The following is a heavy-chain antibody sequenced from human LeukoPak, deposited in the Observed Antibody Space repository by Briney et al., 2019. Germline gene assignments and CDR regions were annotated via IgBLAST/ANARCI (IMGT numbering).Heavy chain of an antibody. V-gene: IGHV3-7*01. J-gene: IGHJ4*02. CDR1: GFTFSSYW. CDR3: ARDTYYYGSGTYYLMYYFDY. Sequence: GGSLRLSCAASGFTFSSYWMSWVRQAPGKGLEWVANIKQDGSEKYYVDSVKGRFTISRDNAKNSLYLQMNSLRAEDTAVYYCARDTYYYGSGTYYLMYYFDYWGQGALVTVSS. CDR2: IKQDGSEK. D-gene: IGHD3-10*01.